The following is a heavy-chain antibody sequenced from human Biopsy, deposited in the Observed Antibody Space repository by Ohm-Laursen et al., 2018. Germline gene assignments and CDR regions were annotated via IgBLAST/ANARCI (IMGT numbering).Heavy chain of an antibody. CDR2: FAPENGRI. CDR3: AADINVWNVNY. J-gene: IGHJ4*02. V-gene: IGHV1-24*01. D-gene: IGHD1-1*01. CDR1: GYSLTGLS. Sequence: VASVKVSCKVSGYSLTGLSMHWVRQAPGQGLEWMGGFAPENGRIVYSQKFQGRVTMTEDTSTSTAYMEVWRLRSDDTAVYYCAADINVWNVNYWGQGTQVIVSS.